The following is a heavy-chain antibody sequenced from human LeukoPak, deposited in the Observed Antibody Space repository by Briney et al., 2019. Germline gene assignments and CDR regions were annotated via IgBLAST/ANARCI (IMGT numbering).Heavy chain of an antibody. Sequence: GESLQISCQASGYSFTSSWIGWARQMPGKGLEWMAIINPGDSDTRYSPSFQDQVTISADKSISTVYLQWGSLKASDTAMYYCARQPGAGWFDPWGQGTLVTVSS. CDR3: ARQPGAGWFDP. D-gene: IGHD3-10*01. V-gene: IGHV5-51*01. CDR2: INPGDSDT. J-gene: IGHJ5*02. CDR1: GYSFTSSW.